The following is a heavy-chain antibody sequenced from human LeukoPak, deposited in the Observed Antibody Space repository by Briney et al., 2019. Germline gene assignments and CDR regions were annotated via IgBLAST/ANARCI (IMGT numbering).Heavy chain of an antibody. CDR1: GGSISSYY. Sequence: PSETLSLTCTVSGGSISSYYWSWIRQPPGKGLEWIGYIYYSGSTNYNPSLKSRVTISVDTSKNQFSLKLSSVTAADTAVYYCARRMYYDSSGLYYFDYWGQGTLVTVSS. J-gene: IGHJ4*02. CDR2: IYYSGST. D-gene: IGHD3-22*01. CDR3: ARRMYYDSSGLYYFDY. V-gene: IGHV4-59*08.